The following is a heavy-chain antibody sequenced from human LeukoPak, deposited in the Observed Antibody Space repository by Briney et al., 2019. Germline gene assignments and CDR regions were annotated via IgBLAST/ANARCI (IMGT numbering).Heavy chain of an antibody. CDR2: IIPIFGTA. CDR3: AMRLRGYSYGTNAFDI. Sequence: GASVKVSYKASGGTFTSYAISWVRQAPGQGREWMGGIIPIFGTANYAQKFQGRETITTDESTSTAYMELSSLRSEDTAVYYCAMRLRGYSYGTNAFDIWGQGTMVTVSS. J-gene: IGHJ3*02. CDR1: GGTFTSYA. V-gene: IGHV1-69*05. D-gene: IGHD5-18*01.